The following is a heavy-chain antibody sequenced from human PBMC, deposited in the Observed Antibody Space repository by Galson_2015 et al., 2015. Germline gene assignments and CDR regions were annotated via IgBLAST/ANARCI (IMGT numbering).Heavy chain of an antibody. D-gene: IGHD6-19*01. Sequence: SVKVSCKASGYNFKNYAMHWVRQAPGQGLEWMGWINTNTRNPTYAQGFTGRFVFSLDTSVTTAYLQISSLKAEDIAVYYCATEAARQCLVPDYWGQGTLITVSS. CDR1: GYNFKNYA. CDR3: ATEAARQCLVPDY. J-gene: IGHJ4*02. V-gene: IGHV7-4-1*02. CDR2: INTNTRNP.